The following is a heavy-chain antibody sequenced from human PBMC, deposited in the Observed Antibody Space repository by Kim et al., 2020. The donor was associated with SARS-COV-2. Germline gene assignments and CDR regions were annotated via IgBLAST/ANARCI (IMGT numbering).Heavy chain of an antibody. CDR2: IYYSGST. D-gene: IGHD5-12*01. CDR3: AREATIENYYYYGMDV. V-gene: IGHV4-39*07. J-gene: IGHJ6*02. CDR1: GGSISSSSYY. Sequence: SETLSLTCTVSGGSISSSSYYWGWIRQPPGKGLEWIGSIYYSGSTYYNPSLKSRVTISVDTSKNQFSLKLSSVTAADPAVYYCAREATIENYYYYGMDVWGQGTTVTVSS.